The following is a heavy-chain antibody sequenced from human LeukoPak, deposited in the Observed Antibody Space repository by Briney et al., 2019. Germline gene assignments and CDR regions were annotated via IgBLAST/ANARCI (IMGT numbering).Heavy chain of an antibody. J-gene: IGHJ6*02. Sequence: SETLSLTCTVSGGSISSYYWSWIRQPPGEGLEWIGYIYYSGSTNYNPSLKSRVTISVDTSKNQFSLKLSSVTAADTAVYYCARSKTLLDSSGYEDHGMDVWGQGTTVTVSS. V-gene: IGHV4-59*08. CDR2: IYYSGST. D-gene: IGHD3-22*01. CDR1: GGSISSYY. CDR3: ARSKTLLDSSGYEDHGMDV.